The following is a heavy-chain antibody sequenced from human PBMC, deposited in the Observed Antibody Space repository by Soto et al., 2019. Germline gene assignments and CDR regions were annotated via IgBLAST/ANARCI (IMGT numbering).Heavy chain of an antibody. CDR1: GFIFSNYV. J-gene: IGHJ6*04. CDR2: ISGRGDNT. Sequence: PGGSLRLSCAAPGFIFSNYVMSWVRQTPGKGLEWVSGISGRGDNTYYADSVKGRFTVSRDNSKNTLYLQMDSLRAEDTAVYYCAKDYDWDVWGKGTTVTVSS. CDR3: AKDYDWDV. D-gene: IGHD3-3*01. V-gene: IGHV3-23*01.